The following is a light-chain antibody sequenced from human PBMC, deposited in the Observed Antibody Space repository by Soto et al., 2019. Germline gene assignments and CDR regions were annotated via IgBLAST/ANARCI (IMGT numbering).Light chain of an antibody. CDR1: RSDIGAYTY. CDR2: DVS. Sequence: QSALTQPASVSGSPGQSITISCTGTRSDIGAYTYVSWYQQHPGKAPKLMIYDVSNRPLGGSSRFSGSKSGNTASLTISGLQAEDEADYYCSSYSRSSTVVFGGGTKLTVL. V-gene: IGLV2-14*03. CDR3: SSYSRSSTVV. J-gene: IGLJ2*01.